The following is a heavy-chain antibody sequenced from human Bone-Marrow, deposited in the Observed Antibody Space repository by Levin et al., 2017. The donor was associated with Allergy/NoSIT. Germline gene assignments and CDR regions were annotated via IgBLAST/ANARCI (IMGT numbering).Heavy chain of an antibody. CDR1: LFPFISYL. CDR3: ARSGYTDGFNDWGYFDS. V-gene: IGHV3-74*01. Sequence: GGSLRLSCAASLFPFISYLLPFVLPSPLKGLVWVSRINSDGSVTNYADSVVGRVTISRANAENTLYLQMNGLRAEDTAVYYCARSGYTDGFNDWGYFDSWGQGTLVTVSS. CDR2: INSDGSVT. D-gene: IGHD5-18*01. J-gene: IGHJ4*02.